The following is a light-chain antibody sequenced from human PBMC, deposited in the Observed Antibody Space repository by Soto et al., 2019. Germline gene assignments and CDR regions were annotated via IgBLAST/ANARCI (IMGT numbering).Light chain of an antibody. CDR2: GAS. CDR3: QQYGSSPDT. CDR1: QSVSSSY. Sequence: EIGLTQSPGTLSLSPGKRATLSCRASQSVSSSYLAWYQQKPGQAPRLLIYGASSRATGIPDRFSGSGSGTDFTLTISRLEPEDFAVYYCQQYGSSPDTFGPGTKVDIK. J-gene: IGKJ3*01. V-gene: IGKV3-20*01.